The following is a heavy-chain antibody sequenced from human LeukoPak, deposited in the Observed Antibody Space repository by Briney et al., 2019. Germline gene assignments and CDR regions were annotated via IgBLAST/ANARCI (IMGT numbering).Heavy chain of an antibody. CDR3: ARVGYCSSTSCSGDY. CDR1: GYTFTGYY. Sequence: ASVKVSCKASGYTFTGYYMHWVRQAPGPGLEWMGWINPNSGGTNYEQKFQGRVTMTRDTSISTAYMELSRLRSDDTAVYYCARVGYCSSTSCSGDYWGQGTLVTVSS. J-gene: IGHJ4*02. CDR2: INPNSGGT. V-gene: IGHV1-2*02. D-gene: IGHD2-2*01.